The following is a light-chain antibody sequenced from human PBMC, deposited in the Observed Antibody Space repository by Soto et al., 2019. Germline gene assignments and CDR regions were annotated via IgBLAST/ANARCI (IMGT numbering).Light chain of an antibody. CDR1: QAISTS. Sequence: DIQMTQSPSSLSASVGDRVTISCRASQAISTSLNWYQQKPGKAPKLLIYDASNLETGVPSRFSGSGSGTDFTFTISSLQPEDIATYYCQQYDNLPLTFGGGTKVGIK. CDR2: DAS. J-gene: IGKJ4*01. V-gene: IGKV1-33*01. CDR3: QQYDNLPLT.